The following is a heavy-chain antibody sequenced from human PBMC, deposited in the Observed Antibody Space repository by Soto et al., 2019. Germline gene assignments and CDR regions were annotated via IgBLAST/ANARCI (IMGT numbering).Heavy chain of an antibody. V-gene: IGHV1-3*01. CDR1: GYTFTSYA. J-gene: IGHJ4*02. D-gene: IGHD3-22*01. Sequence: ASVKVSCKACGYTFTSYAMHWVRQAPGQRLEWMGWINAGNGNTKYSQKFQGRVTITRDTSASTAYMELSSLRSEDTAVYYCARVAYYYDSSGYYFDYWGQGTLVTVSS. CDR2: INAGNGNT. CDR3: ARVAYYYDSSGYYFDY.